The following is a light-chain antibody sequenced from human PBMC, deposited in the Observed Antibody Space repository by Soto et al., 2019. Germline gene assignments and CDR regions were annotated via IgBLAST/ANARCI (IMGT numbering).Light chain of an antibody. J-gene: IGKJ1*01. CDR3: QQSYSTPRT. CDR2: AAS. V-gene: IGKV1-39*01. Sequence: DIQMTQSPSSLSASVGDRVTITCRASQSISSYLNWYQQKPVKAPKLLISAASSLQSGGPSRFSSSGSGRKFTLTISRLQPEEFATFYCQQSYSTPRTFGQGTKVEIK. CDR1: QSISSY.